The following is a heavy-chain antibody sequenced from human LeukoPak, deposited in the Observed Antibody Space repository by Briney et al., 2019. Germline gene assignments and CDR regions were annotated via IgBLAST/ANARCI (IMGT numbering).Heavy chain of an antibody. J-gene: IGHJ4*02. CDR2: IYHSGST. Sequence: PGGSLRLSCAASGFTFSSYAMSWVRQAPGKGLEWIGSIYHSGSTYYNPSLKSRVTISVDASKNQFSLKLSSVTAADTAVYYCARGDSSSWLPCFGYWGQGTLVTVSS. D-gene: IGHD6-13*01. CDR3: ARGDSSSWLPCFGY. CDR1: GFTFSSYA. V-gene: IGHV4-38-2*01.